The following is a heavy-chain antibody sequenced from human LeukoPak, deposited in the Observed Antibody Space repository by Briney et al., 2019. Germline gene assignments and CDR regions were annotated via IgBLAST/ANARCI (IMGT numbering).Heavy chain of an antibody. V-gene: IGHV1-69*06. CDR2: IIPIFGTA. D-gene: IGHD3-9*01. J-gene: IGHJ3*02. CDR1: GGTFSSYA. CDR3: AREEAKYYDILTGSEADAFDI. Sequence: ASVKVSCKASGGTFSSYAISWVRQAPGQGLEWMGGIIPIFGTANYAQKFQGRVTITADKSTSTAYMELSSLRSEDTAVYYCAREEAKYYDILTGSEADAFDIWGQGTMVTVSS.